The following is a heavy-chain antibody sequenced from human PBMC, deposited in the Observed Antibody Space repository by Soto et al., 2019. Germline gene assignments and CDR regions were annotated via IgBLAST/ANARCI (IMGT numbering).Heavy chain of an antibody. CDR1: GFTSSSYV. V-gene: IGHV3-30-3*01. Sequence: GGSLRLSCEGSGFTSSSYVMHWVRQAPGKGLEWVALISFDGSKKNYADSVKGRFTISRDSSKNTMYLQMNSLRPEDTAVYYCARGVFYYYGSSGYSPDYWGQGTLVTVSS. CDR2: ISFDGSKK. D-gene: IGHD3-22*01. J-gene: IGHJ4*02. CDR3: ARGVFYYYGSSGYSPDY.